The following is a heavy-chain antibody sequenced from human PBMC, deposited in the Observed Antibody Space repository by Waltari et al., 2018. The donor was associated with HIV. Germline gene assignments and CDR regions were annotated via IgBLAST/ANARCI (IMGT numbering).Heavy chain of an antibody. J-gene: IGHJ4*02. CDR2: INSDGSST. Sequence: EVQLVESGGGLVQPGGSLRLSCAASGFTFSSYWMHWVRQAPGKGLVWGSRINSDGSSTSYADSVKGRFTISRDHAKNTLYLQMNMLRAEDTAVYYCARGYYDSSGYLPLDYWGQGTLVTVSS. D-gene: IGHD3-22*01. CDR3: ARGYYDSSGYLPLDY. V-gene: IGHV3-74*01. CDR1: GFTFSSYW.